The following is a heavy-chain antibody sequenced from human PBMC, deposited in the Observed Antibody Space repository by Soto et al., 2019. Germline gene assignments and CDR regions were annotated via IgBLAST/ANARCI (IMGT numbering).Heavy chain of an antibody. CDR1: GGTFSSYA. D-gene: IGHD2-15*01. V-gene: IGHV1-69*13. Sequence: SVKVSCKASGGTFSSYAISWVRQAPGQGLEWMGGIIPIFGTANYAQKFQGRVTITADESTSTAYMELSSLRSEDTAVYYCARIGYCSGGSCYPTHYWGQGTLVTVSS. CDR3: ARIGYCSGGSCYPTHY. CDR2: IIPIFGTA. J-gene: IGHJ4*02.